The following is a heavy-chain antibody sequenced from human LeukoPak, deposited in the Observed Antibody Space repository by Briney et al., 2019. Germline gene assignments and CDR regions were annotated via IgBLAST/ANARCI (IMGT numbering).Heavy chain of an antibody. V-gene: IGHV3-21*01. Sequence: GGSLRLSCAAPGFTFSSFSMSWIRQAPGKGLEWVSSISSGGDSYIYYADSVEGRFTISRDNAKDSLYLQMNSLRAEDTAVYYCARGYSTSWYHFWYFDLWGRGTLVTVSS. CDR2: ISSGGDSYI. J-gene: IGHJ2*01. CDR1: GFTFSSFS. CDR3: ARGYSTSWYHFWYFDL. D-gene: IGHD6-13*01.